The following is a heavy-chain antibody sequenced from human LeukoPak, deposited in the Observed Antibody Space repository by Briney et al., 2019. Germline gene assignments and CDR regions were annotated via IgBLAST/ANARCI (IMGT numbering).Heavy chain of an antibody. D-gene: IGHD4-17*01. J-gene: IGHJ5*02. V-gene: IGHV4-34*01. CDR2: INHSGST. Sequence: PSETLSLTCAVYGGSFSGYYWSWIRQPPGKGLEWIGEINHSGSTNYNPSLKSRVTISVDTSKNQFSLKLSSVTAADTAVYYCARHTDDYGDYGGFDPWGQGTLVTVSS. CDR1: GGSFSGYY. CDR3: ARHTDDYGDYGGFDP.